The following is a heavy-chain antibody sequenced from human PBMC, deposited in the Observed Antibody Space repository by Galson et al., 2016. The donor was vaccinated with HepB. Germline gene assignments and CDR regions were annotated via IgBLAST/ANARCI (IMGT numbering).Heavy chain of an antibody. V-gene: IGHV3-23*01. CDR1: GFTFSSYA. Sequence: SLRLSCAASGFTFSSYAMSWVRQAPGKGLEWVSTISGSGGSTYYADSVRGRFTISRDNSKNALYLQMSSLRVEDTAVYYCAKELYGRWNIALFSQRHGYYAMDVWGQGTTVTVSS. J-gene: IGHJ6*02. CDR2: ISGSGGST. CDR3: AKELYGRWNIALFSQRHGYYAMDV. D-gene: IGHD6-13*01.